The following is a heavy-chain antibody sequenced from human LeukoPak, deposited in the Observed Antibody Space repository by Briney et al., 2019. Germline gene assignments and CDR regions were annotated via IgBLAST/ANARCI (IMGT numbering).Heavy chain of an antibody. CDR3: ARYYDFWSGYYTFYYYYYMDV. CDR1: GFTFSSYS. J-gene: IGHJ6*03. Sequence: PGGSLRLSCAASGFTFSSYSMNWVRQAPGKGLEWVSSISSSSSYIYYVDSVKGRFTISRDNAKNSLYLQMNSLRAEDTAVYYCARYYDFWSGYYTFYYYYYMDVWGKGTTVTVSS. V-gene: IGHV3-21*01. D-gene: IGHD3-3*01. CDR2: ISSSSSYI.